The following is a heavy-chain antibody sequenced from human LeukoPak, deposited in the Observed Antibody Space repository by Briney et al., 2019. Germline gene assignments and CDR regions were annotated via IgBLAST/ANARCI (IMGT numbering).Heavy chain of an antibody. J-gene: IGHJ4*02. CDR2: IYHSGST. Sequence: SGTLSLTCAVSGGSISSSNWWSWVRQPPGKGLEWIGEIYHSGSTNYNPSLKSRVTISVDTSKNQFSLKLSSVTAADTAVYYCARGLEEEVLDYWGQGTLVTVSS. D-gene: IGHD3-10*01. CDR3: ARGLEEEVLDY. V-gene: IGHV4-4*02. CDR1: GGSISSSNW.